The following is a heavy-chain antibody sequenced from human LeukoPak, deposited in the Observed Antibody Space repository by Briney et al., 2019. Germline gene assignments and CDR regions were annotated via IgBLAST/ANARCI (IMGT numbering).Heavy chain of an antibody. Sequence: GGALRLSCAASRFTFRSYGMNWVRQAPGKGLERVSYISSSGSTIYYADSVKGRFTISRDNAKNSLYLQMNSLRAEDTAVYYCAGSRYDSSGYYGIIGNWGQGTLVTVSS. CDR3: AGSRYDSSGYYGIIGN. CDR1: RFTFRSYG. J-gene: IGHJ4*02. D-gene: IGHD3-22*01. V-gene: IGHV3-48*04. CDR2: ISSSGSTI.